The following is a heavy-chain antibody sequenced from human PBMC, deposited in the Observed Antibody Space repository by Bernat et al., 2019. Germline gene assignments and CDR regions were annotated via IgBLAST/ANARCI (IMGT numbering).Heavy chain of an antibody. Sequence: QVQLVESGGGVVQPGRSLRLSGAASGFTFSSYAMHWVRQAPGKGLGWVAVISYDGSNKYYADSVKGRFTISRDNSKNTLYLQMNSLRAEDTAVYYCAREQRGAVAGAVFSYFDYWGQGTLVTVSS. V-gene: IGHV3-30*01. J-gene: IGHJ4*02. CDR2: ISYDGSNK. CDR3: AREQRGAVAGAVFSYFDY. D-gene: IGHD6-19*01. CDR1: GFTFSSYA.